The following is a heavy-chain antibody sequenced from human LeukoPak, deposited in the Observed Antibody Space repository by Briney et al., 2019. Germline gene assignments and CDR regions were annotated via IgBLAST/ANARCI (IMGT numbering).Heavy chain of an antibody. CDR1: GSSFSNYA. CDR2: IGGSGVIK. D-gene: IGHD3-22*01. V-gene: IGHV3-23*01. J-gene: IGHJ4*02. CDR3: ARRDGSGYYALDY. Sequence: GGSLRLSCAASGSSFSNYAMSWVRQAPGKGLEWVSTIGGSGVIKYYADSVKGRFTISRDNSKNTLYLQMNSLRAEDTAVYYCARRDGSGYYALDYWGQGTLVAVSS.